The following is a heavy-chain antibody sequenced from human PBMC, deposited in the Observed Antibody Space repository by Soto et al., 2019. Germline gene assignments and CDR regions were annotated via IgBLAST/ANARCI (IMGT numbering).Heavy chain of an antibody. Sequence: GGSLRLSCAASGFTFSSYAMSWVRQAPGKGLEWVSAISGSGCSTYYADSVKGRFTISRDNSKNTLYLQMNSLRAEDTAVYYCAKEGPSGSYLLGWFDPWGQGTLVTVSS. CDR1: GFTFSSYA. D-gene: IGHD1-26*01. CDR3: AKEGPSGSYLLGWFDP. J-gene: IGHJ5*02. V-gene: IGHV3-23*01. CDR2: ISGSGCST.